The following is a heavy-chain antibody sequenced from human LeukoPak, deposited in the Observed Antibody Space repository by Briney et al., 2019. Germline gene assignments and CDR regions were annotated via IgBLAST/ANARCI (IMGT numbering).Heavy chain of an antibody. J-gene: IGHJ5*02. V-gene: IGHV3-7*01. CDR1: GFTFSSYW. CDR2: IKQDGSEK. CDR3: ARELQASGFDP. D-gene: IGHD6-19*01. Sequence: GGSLRLSCAASGFTFSSYWMNWVRQAPGKGLEGVANIKQDGSEKYYVDSVKGRFTISRDNAKNSLYLQMYSLRAEDTALYYCARELQASGFDPWGQGTLVTVSS.